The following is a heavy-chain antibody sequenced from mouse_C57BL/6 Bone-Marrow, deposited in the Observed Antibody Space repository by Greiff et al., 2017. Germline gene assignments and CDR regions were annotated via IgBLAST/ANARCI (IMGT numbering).Heavy chain of an antibody. V-gene: IGHV1-39*01. J-gene: IGHJ1*03. Sequence: EVQLQQSGPELVKPGASVKISCKASGYSFTDYNMNWVKQSNGKSLEWIGVINPNYGTTSYNQKFKGKATLTVDQSSSTAYMQLNSLTSEDSAVYYCARIFFITTVVATGYCDVWGTGTTVTVSS. CDR3: ARIFFITTVVATGYCDV. CDR2: INPNYGTT. CDR1: GYSFTDYN. D-gene: IGHD1-1*01.